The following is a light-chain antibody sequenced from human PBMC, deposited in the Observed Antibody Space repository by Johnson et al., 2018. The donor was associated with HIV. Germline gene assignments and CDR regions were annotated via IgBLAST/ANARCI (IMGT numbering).Light chain of an antibody. V-gene: IGLV1-51*01. Sequence: QSVLTQPPSVSAAPGQKVTISCSGSSSNIGNNYVSWYQQLPGTAPKLLIYDNNKRPSGIPDRFSGSKSGTSATLGITGLQAGDEADYYCGTWDGTLSAGVFGAGTNVTVL. CDR1: SSNIGNNY. CDR3: GTWDGTLSAGV. J-gene: IGLJ1*01. CDR2: DNN.